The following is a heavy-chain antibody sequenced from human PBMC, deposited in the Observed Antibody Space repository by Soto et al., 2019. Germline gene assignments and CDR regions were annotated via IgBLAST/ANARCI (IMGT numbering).Heavy chain of an antibody. Sequence: SVKVSCKASGGTFSSYAISWVRQAPGQGLEWMGGIIPIFGTANYAQKFQGRVTITADESTSTAYMELSSLRSEDTAVYYCARLGKKGYCSSTSCLPHYYYYYGMDVWGQGTTVTVSS. CDR3: ARLGKKGYCSSTSCLPHYYYYYGMDV. CDR2: IIPIFGTA. J-gene: IGHJ6*02. V-gene: IGHV1-69*13. D-gene: IGHD2-2*01. CDR1: GGTFSSYA.